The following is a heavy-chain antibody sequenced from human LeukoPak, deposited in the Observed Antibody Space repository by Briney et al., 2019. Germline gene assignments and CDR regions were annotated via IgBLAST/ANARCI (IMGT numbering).Heavy chain of an antibody. CDR2: IYTSGST. J-gene: IGHJ6*02. V-gene: IGHV4-61*02. CDR1: SGSISSGSYY. D-gene: IGHD6-19*01. Sequence: PSETLSITYKISSGSISSGSYYWSWIGQPAGKGLEWIGRIYTSGSTNYNPSLKSRVTISVDTSKNQFSLKLSSVTAADTAVYYCARDKQWLVSYYYYGMDVWGQGTTVTVSS. CDR3: ARDKQWLVSYYYYGMDV.